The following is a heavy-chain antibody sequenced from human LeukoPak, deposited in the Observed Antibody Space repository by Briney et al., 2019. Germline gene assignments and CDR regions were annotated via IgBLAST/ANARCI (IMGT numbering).Heavy chain of an antibody. V-gene: IGHV3-11*05. Sequence: GRSLRLSCAASGFTFSDYYMSWIRQAPGKGLEWGSYISSSSSHTNYADSVKGRFTISRDNAKNSLYLQMNSLRAEDTAVYYCARVGPYSSSWYYFDYWGQGTLVTVSS. D-gene: IGHD6-13*01. CDR3: ARVGPYSSSWYYFDY. J-gene: IGHJ4*02. CDR2: ISSSSSHT. CDR1: GFTFSDYY.